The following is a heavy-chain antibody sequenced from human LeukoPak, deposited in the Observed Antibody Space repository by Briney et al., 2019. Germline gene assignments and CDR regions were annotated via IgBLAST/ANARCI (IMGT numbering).Heavy chain of an antibody. CDR2: ISGGGAYT. J-gene: IGHJ6*03. CDR3: AVWGYSYGSFSQSNYYYYYYMDV. Sequence: SGGSLRLSCAASGFTFSNFAMSWVRQAPGKWLEWVSTISGGGAYTYYADSVKGRFTISRDNAKNTLYLQMNSLRAEDTAVYYCAVWGYSYGSFSQSNYYYYYYMDVWGKGTTVTISS. V-gene: IGHV3-23*01. CDR1: GFTFSNFA. D-gene: IGHD5-18*01.